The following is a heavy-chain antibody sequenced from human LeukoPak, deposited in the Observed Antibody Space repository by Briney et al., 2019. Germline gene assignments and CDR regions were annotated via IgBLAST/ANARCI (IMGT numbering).Heavy chain of an antibody. J-gene: IGHJ5*02. D-gene: IGHD1-26*01. CDR3: AREVGATPPRVWFDP. CDR1: GFTVSSNY. CDR2: IYSGGST. V-gene: IGHV3-53*01. Sequence: GGSLRLSCAASGFTVSSNYMSWVRQAPGKGLEWVSVIYSGGSTYYADSVKGRFTISRDNSKNTLYLQMNSLRAEDTAVYYCAREVGATPPRVWFDPWGQGTLVTVSS.